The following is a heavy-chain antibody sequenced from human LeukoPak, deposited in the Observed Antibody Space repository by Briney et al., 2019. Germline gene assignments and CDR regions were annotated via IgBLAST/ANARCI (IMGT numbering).Heavy chain of an antibody. J-gene: IGHJ4*01. D-gene: IGHD3-10*01. V-gene: IGHV3-48*02. CDR2: ISSSSSTI. Sequence: GGSLRLSCAASGFTFSSYSMNWVRQAPGKGLEWVSYISSSSSTIYYADSVKGRFTISRDNAKNSLYLQMNSLRDEDTAVYYCASQGYYYGSGSYPQLVDYWGHGTLVTVSS. CDR3: ASQGYYYGSGSYPQLVDY. CDR1: GFTFSSYS.